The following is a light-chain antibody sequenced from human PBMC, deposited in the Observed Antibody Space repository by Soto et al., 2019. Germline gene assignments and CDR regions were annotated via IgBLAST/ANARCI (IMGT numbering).Light chain of an antibody. CDR2: RAS. J-gene: IGKJ1*01. V-gene: IGKV1-5*03. CDR3: QQYNTYPWA. Sequence: EIQMTQSPSTLSASVGDRVTITCRASQSINSWLAWYQQKPGKAPKFLIYRASSLDSGVPSRFSGSGSGTEFTLTISSLQPYDFATYYCQQYNTYPWAFGQGTKLEIK. CDR1: QSINSW.